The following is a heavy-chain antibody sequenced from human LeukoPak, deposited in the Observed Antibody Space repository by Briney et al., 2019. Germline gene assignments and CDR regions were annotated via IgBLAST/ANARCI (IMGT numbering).Heavy chain of an antibody. J-gene: IGHJ5*02. Sequence: PGGSLRLSCAASGFTFRNHGMDWVRQAPGKGLEWVSSISSSSSYIYYADSVKGRFTISRDNAKNSLYLQMNSLRAEDTAVYYCARSIRRITMVRGPLGWFDPWGQGTLVTVSS. CDR3: ARSIRRITMVRGPLGWFDP. CDR1: GFTFRNHG. CDR2: ISSSSSYI. V-gene: IGHV3-21*01. D-gene: IGHD3-10*01.